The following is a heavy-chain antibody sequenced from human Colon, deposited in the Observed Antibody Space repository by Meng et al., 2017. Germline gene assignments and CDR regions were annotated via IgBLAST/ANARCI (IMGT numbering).Heavy chain of an antibody. Sequence: ASVKVSCKASGYSFISYYIHWVRKAPGQGLEWMGWINPKDGVTNKAQNFQGRVTMTTDTSINTAYMELTGLTSDDTAVYNCARDRSVDASDTDFNPPGYGMDVWGQGTTGTVSS. V-gene: IGHV1-2*02. J-gene: IGHJ6*02. CDR1: GYSFISYY. D-gene: IGHD3/OR15-3a*01. CDR3: ARDRSVDASDTDFNPPGYGMDV. CDR2: INPKDGVT.